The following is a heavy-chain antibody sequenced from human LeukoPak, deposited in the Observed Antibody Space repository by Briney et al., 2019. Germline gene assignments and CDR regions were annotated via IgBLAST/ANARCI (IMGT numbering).Heavy chain of an antibody. V-gene: IGHV3-21*01. CDR3: ARDEGV. J-gene: IGHJ4*02. CDR1: GFAFSYEN. D-gene: IGHD3-10*01. CDR2: ISRAANYI. Sequence: GGSLRLSCTASGFAFSYENMNWVRQVPEKGLEWVSSISRAANYIHYADSAEGRFTISRDSAKNALYLQMNSLRVEDTGVYYCARDEGVWGQGTLVTVSS.